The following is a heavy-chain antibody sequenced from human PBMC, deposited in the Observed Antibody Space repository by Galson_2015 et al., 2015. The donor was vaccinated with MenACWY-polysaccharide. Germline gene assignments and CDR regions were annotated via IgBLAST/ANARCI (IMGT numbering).Heavy chain of an antibody. D-gene: IGHD3-10*01. CDR3: VKSGLGNLGYSMVRGVDY. J-gene: IGHJ4*02. Sequence: SLRLSCAASGFTFSSYSMNWVRQDPGKGLEWVSGLSASGDRTYYADSVKGRFTISRDNSRNMLYLQMNSLRAEDTAVYHCVKSGLGNLGYSMVRGVDYWGRGTLVTVSS. CDR2: LSASGDRT. V-gene: IGHV3-23*01. CDR1: GFTFSSYS.